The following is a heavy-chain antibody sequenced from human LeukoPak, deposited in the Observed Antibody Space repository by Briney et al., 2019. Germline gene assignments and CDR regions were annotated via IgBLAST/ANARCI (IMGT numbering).Heavy chain of an antibody. Sequence: SETLSLTCTVSSGSISSANYYWSWIRQPAGKGLEWIGRFYTSGSTDYNPSLKSRVTISADTSKNQLSLKLNSVTAADTAVYYCARSSGSGATNWYFDLWGRGTLVTVSS. CDR2: FYTSGST. D-gene: IGHD1-14*01. V-gene: IGHV4-61*02. J-gene: IGHJ2*01. CDR3: ARSSGSGATNWYFDL. CDR1: SGSISSANYY.